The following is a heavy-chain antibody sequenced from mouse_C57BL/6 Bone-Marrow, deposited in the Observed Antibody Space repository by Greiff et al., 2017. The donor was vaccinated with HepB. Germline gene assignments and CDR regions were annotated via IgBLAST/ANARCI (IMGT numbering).Heavy chain of an antibody. V-gene: IGHV5-17*01. CDR1: GFTFSDYG. Sequence: EVQLVASGGGLVKPGGSLKLSCAASGFTFSDYGMHWVRQAPEKGLEWVAYISSGSSTIYYADTVKGRFTISRDNAKNTLFLQMTSLRSEDTAMYYCARDYYSNYAFDVWGTGTTVTVSS. CDR3: ARDYYSNYAFDV. CDR2: ISSGSSTI. D-gene: IGHD2-5*01. J-gene: IGHJ1*03.